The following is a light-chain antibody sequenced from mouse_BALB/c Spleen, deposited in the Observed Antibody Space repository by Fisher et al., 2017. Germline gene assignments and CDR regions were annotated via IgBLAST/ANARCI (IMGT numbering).Light chain of an antibody. Sequence: DIVLTQTPSSMSVSLGDTVSITCHASQGISSNIGWLQQKPGKSFKGLIYHGTNLEDGVPSRFSGSGSGTSYSLTISRMEAEDAATYYCQQGSSIPLTFGAGTKLELK. J-gene: IGKJ5*01. CDR3: QQGSSIPLT. CDR1: QGISSN. CDR2: HGT. V-gene: IGKV14-100*01.